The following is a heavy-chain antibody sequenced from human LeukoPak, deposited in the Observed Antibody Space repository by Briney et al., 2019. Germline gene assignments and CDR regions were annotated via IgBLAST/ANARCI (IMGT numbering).Heavy chain of an antibody. CDR1: GFTFSSYG. V-gene: IGHV3-33*08. J-gene: IGHJ6*02. CDR3: ARDGQQLATHERVPPAYYYYGMDV. D-gene: IGHD6-13*01. Sequence: GRSLRLSCAASGFTFSSYGMHWVRQAPGKGLEWVAVIWYDGSNKYYADSVKGRFTISRDNSKNTLYLQMNSLRAEDTAVYYCARDGQQLATHERVPPAYYYYGMDVCGQGATVTVSS. CDR2: IWYDGSNK.